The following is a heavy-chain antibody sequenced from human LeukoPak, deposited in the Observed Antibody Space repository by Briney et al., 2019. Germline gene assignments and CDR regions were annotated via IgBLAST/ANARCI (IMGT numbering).Heavy chain of an antibody. Sequence: SETLSLTCTVSGXSISSYYWSWIRQPPGKGLEWIVYIYYSGSTNYNPYLKSRVTISVDTSKNQFSLKLSSVTAADTAVYYCAREGGVAVDGIHYYYGMDVWGQGTTVTVSS. CDR1: GXSISSYY. CDR3: AREGGVAVDGIHYYYGMDV. J-gene: IGHJ6*02. CDR2: IYYSGST. D-gene: IGHD6-19*01. V-gene: IGHV4-59*01.